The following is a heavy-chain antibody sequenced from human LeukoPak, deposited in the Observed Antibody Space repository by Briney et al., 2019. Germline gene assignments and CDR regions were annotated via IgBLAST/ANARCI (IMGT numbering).Heavy chain of an antibody. CDR3: ARGITQSSYYYYYMDV. J-gene: IGHJ6*03. CDR1: GYSISSAYY. D-gene: IGHD3-16*01. CDR2: MYHGGNT. V-gene: IGHV4-38-2*01. Sequence: SETLSLTCAVSGYSISSAYYWGWIRQPPGKGLEWIGSMYHGGNTYYNPSLNSRVTISVDTSKNQFSLRVSSVTAADTAVYYCARGITQSSYYYYYMDVWGKGTTVTVSS.